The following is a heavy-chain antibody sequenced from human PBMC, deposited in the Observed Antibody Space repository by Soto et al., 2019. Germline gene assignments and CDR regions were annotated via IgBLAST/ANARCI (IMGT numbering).Heavy chain of an antibody. CDR3: ASTISGELEMVFDY. V-gene: IGHV3-30*03. CDR2: ISYDGSNK. Sequence: GGSLRLSCAASGFTFSSYGMHWVRQAPGKGLEWVAVISYDGSNKYYADSVKGRFTISRDNAKNSLYLQMNSLRAEDTAVYYCASTISGELEMVFDYWGQGTLVTVSS. D-gene: IGHD3-10*01. J-gene: IGHJ4*02. CDR1: GFTFSSYG.